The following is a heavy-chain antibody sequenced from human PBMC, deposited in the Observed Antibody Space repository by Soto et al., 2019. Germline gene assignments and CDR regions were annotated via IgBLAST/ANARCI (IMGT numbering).Heavy chain of an antibody. Sequence: GGSLRLSCAASGFTFSIYGIHWFRQAPGMGLEWVAVIWYDGSEKYYADSVKGRFSISRDNSKNTLWLQMNSLRAEDTAVYYCARQQGNYYFDYWGQGTLVTVSS. D-gene: IGHD6-13*01. V-gene: IGHV3-33*01. CDR2: IWYDGSEK. CDR3: ARQQGNYYFDY. CDR1: GFTFSIYG. J-gene: IGHJ4*02.